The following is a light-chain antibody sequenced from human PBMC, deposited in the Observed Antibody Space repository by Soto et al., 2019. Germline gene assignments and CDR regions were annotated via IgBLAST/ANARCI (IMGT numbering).Light chain of an antibody. CDR1: QGVESSY. CDR2: GAS. CDR3: HQYETASWT. J-gene: IGKJ1*01. V-gene: IGKV3-20*01. Sequence: EIVLTQSPGTLSLSPGERATVFCRASQGVESSYLAWFQQKPGQAPRLLIYGASRRTTGVPDRFSGSGSGTDFNRTITRQEHEEFAVYYCHQYETASWTFGQGTKVEI.